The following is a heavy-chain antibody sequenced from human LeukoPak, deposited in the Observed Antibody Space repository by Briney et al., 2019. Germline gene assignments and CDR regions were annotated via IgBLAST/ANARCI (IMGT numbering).Heavy chain of an antibody. CDR3: ARLGSGTSGWTFDY. J-gene: IGHJ4*02. CDR2: INPNSGGT. CDR1: GYTFTGYY. Sequence: ASVKVSCKASGYTFTGYYMHWVRQAPGQGLEWMGWINPNSGGTNYAQKFQGRVTMTRDTSISTAYMELSRLRSDDTAVYYCARLGSGTSGWTFDYWGQGTLVTVSS. D-gene: IGHD6-19*01. V-gene: IGHV1-2*02.